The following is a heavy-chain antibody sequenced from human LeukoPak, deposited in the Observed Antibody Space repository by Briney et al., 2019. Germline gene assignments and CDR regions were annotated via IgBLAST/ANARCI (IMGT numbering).Heavy chain of an antibody. D-gene: IGHD3-22*01. CDR2: IYYSGST. V-gene: IGHV4-59*01. CDR1: GYSISSYY. Sequence: SETLSLTCTVSGYSISSYYWSWIRQPPGKGLEWIGYIYYSGSTNYNPSLKSRVTISVDTSKNHFSLKLSSVTAADTAVYYCARDVYYYDSSHSRAFDIWGQGTMVTVSS. J-gene: IGHJ3*02. CDR3: ARDVYYYDSSHSRAFDI.